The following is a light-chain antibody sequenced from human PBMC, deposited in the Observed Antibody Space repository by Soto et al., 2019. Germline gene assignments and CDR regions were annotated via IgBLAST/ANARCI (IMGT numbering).Light chain of an antibody. V-gene: IGLV1-40*01. CDR1: SSNIGARYD. Sequence: QSVLTQPPSVSGAPGQRITISCTGSSSNIGARYDVHWYRQLPGTAPKLLLYGDNNRPSGVPDRFSASKSGASASLAITGLQADDEADYYCQSYDSSLNRVFGTGTKLNVL. CDR2: GDN. J-gene: IGLJ1*01. CDR3: QSYDSSLNRV.